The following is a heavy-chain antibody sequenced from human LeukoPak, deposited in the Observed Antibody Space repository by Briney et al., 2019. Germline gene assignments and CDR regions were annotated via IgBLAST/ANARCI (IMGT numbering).Heavy chain of an antibody. D-gene: IGHD3-22*01. V-gene: IGHV4-61*05. CDR3: AIRTLETYYDSSGLDAFDI. CDR1: GGSISSSSYY. J-gene: IGHJ3*02. Sequence: PSETLSLTCTVSGGSISSSSYYWGWIRQPPGKGLEWIGYIYYSGSTNYNPSLKSRVTISVDTSKNQFSLKLSSVTAADTAVYYCAIRTLETYYDSSGLDAFDIWGQGTMVTVSS. CDR2: IYYSGST.